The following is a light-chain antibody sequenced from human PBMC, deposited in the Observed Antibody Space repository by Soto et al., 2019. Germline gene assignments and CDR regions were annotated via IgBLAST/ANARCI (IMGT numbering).Light chain of an antibody. CDR2: DVS. V-gene: IGLV2-14*01. Sequence: QSVLTQPASVSGSPGQSITISCTGTSSDVCVYNYVSWYQQHPGKAPKLMIYDVSNRPSGVSNRFSCSKSGNTASLTISGLQAEDEDNYYCSSYTSSSTPLYVFGTGTKVTVL. CDR1: SSDVCVYNY. J-gene: IGLJ1*01. CDR3: SSYTSSSTPLYV.